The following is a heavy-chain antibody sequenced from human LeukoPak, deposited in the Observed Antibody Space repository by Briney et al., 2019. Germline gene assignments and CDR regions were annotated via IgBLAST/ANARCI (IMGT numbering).Heavy chain of an antibody. CDR3: ARVLSGPRGALDY. V-gene: IGHV4-38-2*02. Sequence: SETLSLTCTVSGYSISSGYYWGWIRQPPGKGLEWIGSIYHSGSTYYNPSLKSRVTISVDTSKNQFSLKLSSVTAADTAVYYCARVLSGPRGALDYWGQGTLVTVSS. CDR1: GYSISSGYY. J-gene: IGHJ4*02. CDR2: IYHSGST. D-gene: IGHD3-10*01.